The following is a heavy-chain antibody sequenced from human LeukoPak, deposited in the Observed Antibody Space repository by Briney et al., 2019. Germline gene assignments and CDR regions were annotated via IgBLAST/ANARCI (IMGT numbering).Heavy chain of an antibody. CDR1: GGSFSGYY. CDR3: ARGDYGDPQFDY. J-gene: IGHJ4*02. V-gene: IGHV4-34*01. CDR2: INHSGST. Sequence: PSETLSLTCAVYGGSFSGYYWSWIRQPPGKGLEWIGEINHSGSTNYNPSLKSRVTISVDTSKNQFSLKLSSVTAADTAVYYCARGDYGDPQFDYWGQGTLVTVSS. D-gene: IGHD4-17*01.